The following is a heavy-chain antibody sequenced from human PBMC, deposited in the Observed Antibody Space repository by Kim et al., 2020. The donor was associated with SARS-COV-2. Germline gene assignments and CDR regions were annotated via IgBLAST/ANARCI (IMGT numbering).Heavy chain of an antibody. V-gene: IGHV3-48*03. Sequence: GGSLRLSCTASGYSFSSYEMNWVRQAPGKGLEWVSYITHVGATKYYADFVGGRFTISRDNAKNSLYLQMSSLTAEDTAVYYCARGISTSGWHYFDYWGQGTQVTVSS. CDR1: GYSFSSYE. CDR2: ITHVGATK. CDR3: ARGISTSGWHYFDY. J-gene: IGHJ4*02. D-gene: IGHD6-19*01.